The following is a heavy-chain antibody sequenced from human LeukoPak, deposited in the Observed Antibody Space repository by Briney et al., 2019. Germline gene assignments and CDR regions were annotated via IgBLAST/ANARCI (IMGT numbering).Heavy chain of an antibody. V-gene: IGHV1-3*01. D-gene: IGHD1-1*01. Sequence: GASVKVSCKASGYTFTSYAMHWVRRAPGQRLEWMGWINAGNGDTKYSQKFQGRVTIARDTSASTAYMELSSLRSEDTAVYYCARDRGGTGDFDYWGQGTLDTVSS. CDR2: INAGNGDT. CDR1: GYTFTSYA. CDR3: ARDRGGTGDFDY. J-gene: IGHJ4*02.